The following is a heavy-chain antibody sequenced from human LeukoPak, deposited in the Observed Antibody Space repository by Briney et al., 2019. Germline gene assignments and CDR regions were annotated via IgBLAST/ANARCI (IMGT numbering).Heavy chain of an antibody. CDR1: GFTFSTDV. CDR3: AKAELDYDFWSGYLYYYYGMDV. Sequence: PGGSLRLSCAASGFTFSTDVMSWVRQAPGKGLECVSAISGSGGNTYYADSVKGRFTISRDNSKNTLYLQMNSLRAEDTAVYYCAKAELDYDFWSGYLYYYYGMDVWGQGTTVTVSS. D-gene: IGHD3-3*01. CDR2: ISGSGGNT. V-gene: IGHV3-23*01. J-gene: IGHJ6*02.